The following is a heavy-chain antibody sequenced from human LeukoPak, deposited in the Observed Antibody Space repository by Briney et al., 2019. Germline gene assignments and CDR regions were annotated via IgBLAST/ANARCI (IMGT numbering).Heavy chain of an antibody. V-gene: IGHV1-2*02. J-gene: IGHJ6*03. CDR3: ARSSPPTYYHFYYYMDV. Sequence: AASVKVSCKASGYTFTGYYMHWVRQAPGQGLEWMGWINPNSGGAKYAQNFRGRVIMTTDTSISTAYMELSSLRSDDTAVYYCARSSPPTYYHFYYYMDVWGKGSTVTVSS. CDR2: INPNSGGA. CDR1: GYTFTGYY. D-gene: IGHD6-13*01.